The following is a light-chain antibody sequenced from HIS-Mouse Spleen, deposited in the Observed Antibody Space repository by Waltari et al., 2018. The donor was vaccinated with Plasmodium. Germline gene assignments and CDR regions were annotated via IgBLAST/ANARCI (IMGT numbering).Light chain of an antibody. CDR3: QQFNNYPSIT. V-gene: IGKV1D-13*01. CDR2: DAS. Sequence: AIQLTQSPSSLSASVGDRVTITCRASQGISSALAWYQQKPGKAPKLLIYDASSLESGVPSRFRFRGSWTDFPLTISSLQPEDFATYYCQQFNNYPSITFGQGTRLEIK. CDR1: QGISSA. J-gene: IGKJ5*01.